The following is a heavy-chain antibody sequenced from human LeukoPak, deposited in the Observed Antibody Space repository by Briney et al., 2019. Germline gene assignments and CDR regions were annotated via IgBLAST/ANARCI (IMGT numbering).Heavy chain of an antibody. J-gene: IGHJ3*02. D-gene: IGHD2/OR15-2a*01. Sequence: GGSLRLSCAASGFTFDDYAMHWVRQAPGKGLEWVSGISWNSGSIGYADSVKGRFTISRDNAKNSLYLQMNSLRAEDTALYYCAKDRLSRRPADDAFDIWGQGTMVTVPS. CDR1: GFTFDDYA. V-gene: IGHV3-9*01. CDR2: ISWNSGSI. CDR3: AKDRLSRRPADDAFDI.